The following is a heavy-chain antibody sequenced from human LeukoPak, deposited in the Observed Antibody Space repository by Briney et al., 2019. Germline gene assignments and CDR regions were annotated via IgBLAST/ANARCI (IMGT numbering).Heavy chain of an antibody. D-gene: IGHD6-13*01. CDR3: AREVGIAAAEDYGMDV. CDR2: IYYSGST. V-gene: IGHV4-59*01. J-gene: IGHJ6*02. CDR1: GGSISSYY. Sequence: SSETLSLTCTVSGGSISSYYWSWIRQPPGKGLEWIGYIYYSGSTNYNPSLKSRVTISVDTSKNQFSLKLSSVTAADTAVYYCAREVGIAAAEDYGMDVWGQGTTVTVSS.